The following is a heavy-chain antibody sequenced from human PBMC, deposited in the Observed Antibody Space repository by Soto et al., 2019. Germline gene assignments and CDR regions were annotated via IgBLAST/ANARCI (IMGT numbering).Heavy chain of an antibody. CDR3: ARWGIATQDCFDP. V-gene: IGHV4-59*11. CDR2: FKYGGSP. D-gene: IGHD7-27*01. Sequence: PSETLSLTCSVSGGSITSHFWNWIRQPPGKGLEWIAYFKYGGSPSYNPSLQSRVTVSSDTLRDQFSLKLNSVTAADTAVYYCARWGIATQDCFDPWGPGTLVTVSS. J-gene: IGHJ5*02. CDR1: GGSITSHF.